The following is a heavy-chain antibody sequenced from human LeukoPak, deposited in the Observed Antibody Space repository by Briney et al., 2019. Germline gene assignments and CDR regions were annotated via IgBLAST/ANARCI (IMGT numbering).Heavy chain of an antibody. CDR3: ARSGSVGESYYYYYYMDV. J-gene: IGHJ6*03. D-gene: IGHD3-10*01. Sequence: PSETLSLTCAVYGGSFSGYYWSWIRQPPGKGLEWLGEINHSGSTNYNPSLKSRVTISIDTSKNQFSLKLSSVTAADTAVYYCARSGSVGESYYYYYYMDVWGKGTTVTVSS. CDR1: GGSFSGYY. CDR2: INHSGST. V-gene: IGHV4-34*01.